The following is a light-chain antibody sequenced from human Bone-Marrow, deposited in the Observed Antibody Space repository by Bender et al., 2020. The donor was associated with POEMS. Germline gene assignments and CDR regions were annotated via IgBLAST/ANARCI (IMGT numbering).Light chain of an antibody. V-gene: IGLV2-23*02. CDR3: CSYSGSGVI. Sequence: QSALTQPASVSGSPGQSITISCTGTNSDVGRYNLVSWYQQHPGKAPKLMTYEVTKRPSGVSNRFSGSKSGNTASLTISGRQAEDEADYYCCSYSGSGVIFGGGTKLTVL. J-gene: IGLJ2*01. CDR2: EVT. CDR1: NSDVGRYNL.